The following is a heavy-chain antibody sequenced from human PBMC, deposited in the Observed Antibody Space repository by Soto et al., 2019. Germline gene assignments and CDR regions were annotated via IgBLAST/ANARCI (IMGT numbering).Heavy chain of an antibody. Sequence: GGSLRLSCAASGFTFSSYSMNWVRQAPGKGLEWVSSISSSSSYIYYADSVKGRFTISRDNAKNSLYLQMNSLRAEDTAVYYCARSQTAAAITNSYYYYGMDVWGQGTTVTVSS. CDR3: ARSQTAAAITNSYYYYGMDV. CDR1: GFTFSSYS. V-gene: IGHV3-21*01. D-gene: IGHD6-13*01. CDR2: ISSSSSYI. J-gene: IGHJ6*02.